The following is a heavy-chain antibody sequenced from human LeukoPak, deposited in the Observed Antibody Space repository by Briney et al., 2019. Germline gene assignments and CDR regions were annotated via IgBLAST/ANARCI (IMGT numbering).Heavy chain of an antibody. CDR3: AKDDWFDP. V-gene: IGHV3-30*18. Sequence: GRSLRLSCAASGFTFSSYGMLWVRQAPGKGLEWVAVISYDGSNKYYADSVKGRFTISRDNSKNTLYLQMNSLRAEDTAVYYCAKDDWFDPWGQGTLVTVSS. CDR1: GFTFSSYG. J-gene: IGHJ5*02. CDR2: ISYDGSNK.